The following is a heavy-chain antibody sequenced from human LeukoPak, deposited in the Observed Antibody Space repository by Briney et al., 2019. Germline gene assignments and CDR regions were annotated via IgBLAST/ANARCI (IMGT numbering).Heavy chain of an antibody. J-gene: IGHJ5*02. CDR3: ARDRYRELRWTWFDP. Sequence: GGSLRLSCAASGFTFSSYAMSWVRQAPGKGLEWVSSISSSSSYIYYADSVKGRFTISRDNAKNSLYLQMNSLRAEDTAVYCCARDRYRELRWTWFDPWGQGTLVTVSS. D-gene: IGHD1-26*01. V-gene: IGHV3-21*01. CDR1: GFTFSSYA. CDR2: ISSSSSYI.